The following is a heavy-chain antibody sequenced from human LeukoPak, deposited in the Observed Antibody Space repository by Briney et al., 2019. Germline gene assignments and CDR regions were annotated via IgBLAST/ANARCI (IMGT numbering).Heavy chain of an antibody. V-gene: IGHV3-9*01. CDR2: ISWNSGSI. J-gene: IGHJ4*02. CDR3: AKDASSRAYDSSGYRDY. CDR1: GFTFSDYA. Sequence: GGSLRLSCAASGFTFSDYAMHWVRQAPGKGLEWVSGISWNSGSIGYADSVKGRFTISRDNAKNSLYLQMNSLRAEDTALYYCAKDASSRAYDSSGYRDYWGQGTLVTVSS. D-gene: IGHD3-22*01.